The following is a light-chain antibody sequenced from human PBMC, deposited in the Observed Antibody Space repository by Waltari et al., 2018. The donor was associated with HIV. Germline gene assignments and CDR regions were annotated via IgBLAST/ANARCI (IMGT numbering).Light chain of an antibody. CDR3: SSHAGSKVV. Sequence: QSALTQPPPASGSPGQSVTLSCTGTSSDVGGSNYVSWHQQHPGKAPKLMIYDVIKRPSGVPDRFSGSKSGNTASLTVSGLQPEDEADYYCSSHAGSKVVFGGGTRLTVL. J-gene: IGLJ2*01. CDR2: DVI. CDR1: SSDVGGSNY. V-gene: IGLV2-8*01.